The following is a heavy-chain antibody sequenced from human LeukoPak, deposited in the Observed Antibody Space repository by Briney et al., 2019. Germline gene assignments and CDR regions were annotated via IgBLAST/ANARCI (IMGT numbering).Heavy chain of an antibody. CDR3: ARVGTQNYDFWSEGYYMDV. J-gene: IGHJ6*03. V-gene: IGHV4-61*02. CDR1: GGSISSGRYY. CDR2: IYTSGST. Sequence: SETLSLACTVAGGSISSGRYYWSWILQTAGNGLEWIGRIYTSGSTNYNPSLKSRVTISVDTSKNQFPLKLSSVTAADTAVYCCARVGTQNYDFWSEGYYMDVWGKGTTVTVSS. D-gene: IGHD3-3*01.